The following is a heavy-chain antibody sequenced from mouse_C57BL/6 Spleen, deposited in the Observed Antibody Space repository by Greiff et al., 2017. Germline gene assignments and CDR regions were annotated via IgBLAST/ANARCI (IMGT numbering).Heavy chain of an antibody. CDR1: GYTFTSYW. CDR3: ARRDGNYPVWYFDV. J-gene: IGHJ1*03. Sequence: QVQLKQPGAELVRPGSSVKLSCKASGYTFTSYWMDWVKQRPGQGLEWIGNIYPSDSETNYNQKFKDKATLTVDKSSSTAYMQLSSLTSEDSAVYCCARRDGNYPVWYFDVWGTGTTVTVSS. V-gene: IGHV1-61*01. D-gene: IGHD2-1*01. CDR2: IYPSDSET.